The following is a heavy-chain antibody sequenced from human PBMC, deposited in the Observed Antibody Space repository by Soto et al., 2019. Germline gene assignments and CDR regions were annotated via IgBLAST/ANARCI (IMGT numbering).Heavy chain of an antibody. D-gene: IGHD2-2*01. CDR2: IYYSGST. Sequence: QVQLQESGPGLVKPSQTLSLTCTVSGGSISSGGYYWSWIRQHPGKGLEWIGYIYYSGSTYYNPSLKSRVTISVDTSKTQFSLKLSSVTAADTAVYYCARSKGYCSSTSCYSAGWFDPWGQGTLVTVSS. J-gene: IGHJ5*02. CDR3: ARSKGYCSSTSCYSAGWFDP. CDR1: GGSISSGGYY. V-gene: IGHV4-31*03.